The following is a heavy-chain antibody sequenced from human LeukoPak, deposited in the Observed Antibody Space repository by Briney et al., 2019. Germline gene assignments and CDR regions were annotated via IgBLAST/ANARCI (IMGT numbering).Heavy chain of an antibody. Sequence: PSETLSLTCTVSGGSISSSSYYWGWIRQPPGKGLEWIGSIYYSGSTYYNPSLKSRVTISVDTSKNQFSLKLSSVTAADTAVYYCARSVTMVRGVIMGYFDYWGQGTLVTVSS. CDR2: IYYSGST. V-gene: IGHV4-39*07. CDR1: GGSISSSSYY. D-gene: IGHD3-10*01. J-gene: IGHJ4*02. CDR3: ARSVTMVRGVIMGYFDY.